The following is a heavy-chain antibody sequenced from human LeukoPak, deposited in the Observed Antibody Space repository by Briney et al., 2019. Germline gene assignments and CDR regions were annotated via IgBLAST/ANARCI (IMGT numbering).Heavy chain of an antibody. Sequence: GASVKVSCKASGYTFTSYGISWVRQAPGQGLEWMGWISAYNGNTNYAQKLQGRVTMTTDKSTSTAYMELRSLRSDDTAVYYCARGGGTGTTPYYYYGMDVWGQGTTVTVSS. J-gene: IGHJ6*02. V-gene: IGHV1-18*01. CDR1: GYTFTSYG. CDR2: ISAYNGNT. D-gene: IGHD1-1*01. CDR3: ARGGGTGTTPYYYYGMDV.